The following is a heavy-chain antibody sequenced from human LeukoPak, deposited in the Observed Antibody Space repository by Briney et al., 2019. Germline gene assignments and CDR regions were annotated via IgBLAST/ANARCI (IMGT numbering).Heavy chain of an antibody. CDR2: ISGSGGST. CDR1: GFTFSNAW. Sequence: GGSLRLSCAASGFTFSNAWMSWVRQAPGKGLEWVSAISGSGGSTYYADSVKGRFTISRDNSKNTLYLQMNSLRAEDTAVYYCAKVEGRPRPYFDYWGQGTLVTVSS. J-gene: IGHJ4*02. V-gene: IGHV3-23*01. CDR3: AKVEGRPRPYFDY. D-gene: IGHD1-1*01.